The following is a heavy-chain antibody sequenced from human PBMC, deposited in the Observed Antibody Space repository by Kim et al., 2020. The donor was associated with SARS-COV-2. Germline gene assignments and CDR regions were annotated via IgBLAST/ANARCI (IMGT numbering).Heavy chain of an antibody. Sequence: GGSLRLSCAASGFMFNNYEMNWFRQAPGKGLEWVSYISDGSNTIYYADSVKGRFTISRDNAKNSLYLQMNSLRADDTAVYYCAHGSGWYAFDHWGQGTQVTVSS. CDR1: GFMFNNYE. CDR2: ISDGSNTI. CDR3: AHGSGWYAFDH. V-gene: IGHV3-48*03. J-gene: IGHJ4*02. D-gene: IGHD6-19*01.